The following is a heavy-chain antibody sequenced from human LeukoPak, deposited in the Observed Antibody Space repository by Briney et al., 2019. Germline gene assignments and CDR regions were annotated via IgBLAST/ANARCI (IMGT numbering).Heavy chain of an antibody. D-gene: IGHD5-24*01. Sequence: GGSLRLSCAASGFTFSSYSMNWVRQAPGKGLEWVSSISSSSSYIYYADSVKGRFTISRDNAKNSLYLQMNSLRAEDTAVYYCARGEMATILGPYWGQGTLVTVSS. V-gene: IGHV3-21*01. CDR2: ISSSSSYI. CDR3: ARGEMATILGPY. CDR1: GFTFSSYS. J-gene: IGHJ4*02.